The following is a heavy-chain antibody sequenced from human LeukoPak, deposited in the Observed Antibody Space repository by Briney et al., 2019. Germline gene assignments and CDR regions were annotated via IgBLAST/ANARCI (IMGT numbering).Heavy chain of an antibody. V-gene: IGHV1-2*02. J-gene: IGHJ4*02. CDR2: IHPNSGGT. D-gene: IGHD2-15*01. CDR3: ARASVGYCSGGSCYPGVY. Sequence: ASVKVSCKASGDTFTGYYMHWVRQAPGQGLEWMGWIHPNSGGTNYAQKFQGRVTMTRDTSISTAYMELSRLRSDDTAVYYCARASVGYCSGGSCYPGVYWGQGTLVTVSS. CDR1: GDTFTGYY.